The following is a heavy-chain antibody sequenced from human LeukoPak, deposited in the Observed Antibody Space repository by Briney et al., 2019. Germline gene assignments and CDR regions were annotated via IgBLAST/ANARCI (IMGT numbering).Heavy chain of an antibody. D-gene: IGHD3-22*01. CDR1: GYSFTSYW. Sequence: GGSLNIPCQGSGYSFTSYWLGGVGQMPGKGVEWRGITYPGDSDTRYSPSFQGQVTISADKSISTAYLQWSSLKASDTAMYYCARSYDSSGYQADYWGQGTLVTVSS. CDR3: ARSYDSSGYQADY. J-gene: IGHJ4*02. V-gene: IGHV5-51*01. CDR2: TYPGDSDT.